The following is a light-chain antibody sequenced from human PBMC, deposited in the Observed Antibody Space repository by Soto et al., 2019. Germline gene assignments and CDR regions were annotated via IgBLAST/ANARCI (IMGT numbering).Light chain of an antibody. Sequence: QSALTQPASVSGSPGQSIAISCTGTSSDVGGYNSVSWYQQYPGKAPKLMIHDVSNRPSGVSDRFSGSKSGNTASLTISGLQAEDEADYYCCSYAGSSPYVFGTGTKVTVL. CDR2: DVS. CDR1: SSDVGGYNS. CDR3: CSYAGSSPYV. V-gene: IGLV2-14*01. J-gene: IGLJ1*01.